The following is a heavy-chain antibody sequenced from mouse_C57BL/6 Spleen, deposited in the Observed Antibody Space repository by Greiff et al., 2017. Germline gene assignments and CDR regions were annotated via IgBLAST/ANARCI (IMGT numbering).Heavy chain of an antibody. D-gene: IGHD1-1*01. Sequence: QVQLQQPGAELVKPGASVKMSCKASGYTFTSSWITWVKQRPGQGLEWIGDIYPGSGSTNYNEKFKSKATLTVDTSSSTAYMQLSSLTSEDSAVYYCARSKSYYYGSSPYYYAMDYWGQGTSVTVSS. CDR1: GYTFTSSW. CDR3: ARSKSYYYGSSPYYYAMDY. V-gene: IGHV1-55*01. J-gene: IGHJ4*01. CDR2: IYPGSGST.